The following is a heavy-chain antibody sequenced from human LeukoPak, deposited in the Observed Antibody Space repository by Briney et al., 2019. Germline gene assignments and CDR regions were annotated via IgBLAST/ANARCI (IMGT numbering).Heavy chain of an antibody. Sequence: GASVKVSCKASGYTFTGYYMNWVRQAPGQGLEWMGRINPNTGGTNYAQNFQGSVTMTRDTSITTVYMELSRLRSDDTAVYYCARAGDGLNDGFDIWGEGTMVTVSS. CDR1: GYTFTGYY. J-gene: IGHJ3*02. CDR3: ARAGDGLNDGFDI. V-gene: IGHV1-2*06. CDR2: INPNTGGT. D-gene: IGHD5-24*01.